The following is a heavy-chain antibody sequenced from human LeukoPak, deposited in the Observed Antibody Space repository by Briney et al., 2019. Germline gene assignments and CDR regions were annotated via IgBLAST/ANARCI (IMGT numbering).Heavy chain of an antibody. D-gene: IGHD2-15*01. CDR3: ARGYCNGGSCYSFYY. V-gene: IGHV1-46*01. CDR1: GYTFISFY. CDR2: INPSGGTT. J-gene: IGHJ4*02. Sequence: ASVKVSCKASGYTFISFYIHWVRQAPGQGLEWIGVINPSGGTTLYAQKFRGRVTMTRDTSTSTVYMELSSLRSEDTAVYYCARGYCNGGSCYSFYYWGQGTLVTVSS.